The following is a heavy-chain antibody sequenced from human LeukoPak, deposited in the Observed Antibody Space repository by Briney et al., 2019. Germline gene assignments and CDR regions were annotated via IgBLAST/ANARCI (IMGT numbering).Heavy chain of an antibody. J-gene: IGHJ4*02. D-gene: IGHD2-15*01. CDR3: ASYSGLDPWSFDY. CDR2: MNHHGNT. CDR1: GGSFSGHY. V-gene: IGHV4-34*01. Sequence: SETLSHTCAVYGGSFSGHYWSWIRQPPGKGLEWIGEMNHHGNTNYNPSLKSRVTISVDTSKNQFSLRLSAVTAADTAVYYCASYSGLDPWSFDYWGQGTLVTVSS.